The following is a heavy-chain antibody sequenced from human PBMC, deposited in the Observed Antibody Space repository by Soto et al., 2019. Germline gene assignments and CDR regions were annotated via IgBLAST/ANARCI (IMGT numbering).Heavy chain of an antibody. Sequence: QVQLVQSGAEVRKPGASVTVSGRSSGDSFNDYYIHWMRQAPGQELEWMGWINPNSGVTKYAQKFQGWVSMTRDTSIRTVYMQLSRLRSDDTAVYYCARESGGATATLDYYYFYMDVWGTGTTVTVSS. CDR1: GDSFNDYY. CDR2: INPNSGVT. CDR3: ARESGGATATLDYYYFYMDV. D-gene: IGHD5-12*01. J-gene: IGHJ6*03. V-gene: IGHV1-2*04.